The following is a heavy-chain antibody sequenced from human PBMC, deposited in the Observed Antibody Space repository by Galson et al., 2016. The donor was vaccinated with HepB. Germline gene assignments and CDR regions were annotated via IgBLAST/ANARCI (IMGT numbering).Heavy chain of an antibody. D-gene: IGHD3-22*01. CDR2: INSSGST. CDR3: ARDRLYYDSRAYYPTFDY. Sequence: SSGTYFWSWIRQPPGKGLEWIGYINSSGSTKYNPSLKSPVTISVDTSKNQFSLKLSSVTAADSAVYYCARDRLYYDSRAYYPTFDYWGQGTLVTVSS. V-gene: IGHV4-61*01. CDR1: SSGTYF. J-gene: IGHJ4*02.